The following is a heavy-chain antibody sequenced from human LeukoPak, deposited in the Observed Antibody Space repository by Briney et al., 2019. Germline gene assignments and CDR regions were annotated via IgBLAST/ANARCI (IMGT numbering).Heavy chain of an antibody. CDR3: ARDWELLGGDIHDAFDI. J-gene: IGHJ3*02. V-gene: IGHV3-7*01. CDR2: IKQDGSEQ. CDR1: GFTFSHYY. D-gene: IGHD1-26*01. Sequence: PGGSLRLSCAASGFTFSHYYMSWVRQAPGKGLEWVANIKQDGSEQFYLDSVKGRFTISRDNAKNSLYLQMNSLRAEDTAVYYCARDWELLGGDIHDAFDIWGQGTMVXVSS.